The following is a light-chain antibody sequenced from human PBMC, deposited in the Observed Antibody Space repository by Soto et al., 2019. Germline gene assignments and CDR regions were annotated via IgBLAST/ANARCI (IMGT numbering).Light chain of an antibody. Sequence: DIQMTQSPSYLSASVGDRVTMTCRASQTISTYLNWYQQKPGKAPEALIYAASNLESGVPSRFSGSGSGTDFTLTISSLQPEDVATYYCQQSYSSSITFGQGTRLELK. CDR2: AAS. CDR3: QQSYSSSIT. CDR1: QTISTY. V-gene: IGKV1-39*01. J-gene: IGKJ5*01.